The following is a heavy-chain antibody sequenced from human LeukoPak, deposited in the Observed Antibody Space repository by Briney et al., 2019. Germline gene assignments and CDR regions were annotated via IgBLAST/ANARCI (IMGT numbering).Heavy chain of an antibody. CDR2: IYYVGTT. D-gene: IGHD3-16*01. CDR3: ARGIRQWGMAPRFDP. V-gene: IGHV4-39*07. Sequence: PSETLSLTCTVSGGSISSINYYWGWIRQAPGRGLECIGNIYYVGTTYYNPSLRSRVTISVDTSKGQFSLKLSSVTAADTAVYYCARGIRQWGMAPRFDPWGQGTLVTVSS. CDR1: GGSISSINYY. J-gene: IGHJ5*02.